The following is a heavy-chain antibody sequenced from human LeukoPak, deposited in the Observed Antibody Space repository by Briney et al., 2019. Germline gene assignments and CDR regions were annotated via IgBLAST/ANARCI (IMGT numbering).Heavy chain of an antibody. CDR2: INPNSGGT. Sequence: ASVKVSRKASGYTFTGYYMHWVRQAPGQGLEWMGWINPNSGGTNYAQKFQGRVTMTRDTSISTAYMELSRLRSDDTAVYYCARDRFTMVRGVIIGPPYNWFDPWGQGTLVTVSS. CDR3: ARDRFTMVRGVIIGPPYNWFDP. CDR1: GYTFTGYY. V-gene: IGHV1-2*02. J-gene: IGHJ5*02. D-gene: IGHD3-10*01.